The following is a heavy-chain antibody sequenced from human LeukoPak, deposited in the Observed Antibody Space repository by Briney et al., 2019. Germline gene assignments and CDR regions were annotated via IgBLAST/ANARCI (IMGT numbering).Heavy chain of an antibody. CDR1: GYTFTGYH. Sequence: ASVKVSCKASGYTFTGYHIHWVRQAPGQGLEWLGWINPTSGGTNYAQKFRGRVTMTRDTSISTAYMDLSRLTSDDTAMYYCARDPKGATDYWGQGTLVTVSS. D-gene: IGHD1-26*01. J-gene: IGHJ4*02. CDR3: ARDPKGATDY. V-gene: IGHV1-2*02. CDR2: INPTSGGT.